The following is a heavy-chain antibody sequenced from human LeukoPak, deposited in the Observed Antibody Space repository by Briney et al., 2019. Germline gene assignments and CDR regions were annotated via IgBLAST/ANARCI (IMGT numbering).Heavy chain of an antibody. V-gene: IGHV3-7*01. J-gene: IGHJ4*02. CDR2: IKQDGSEK. CDR1: GFTFSTYW. CDR3: ARASRYYYDSSGYYFEY. D-gene: IGHD3-22*01. Sequence: GESLRLSCAASGFTFSTYWMSWVRQTPEKGLEWVANIKQDGSEKDYVDSVKGRFTISRDNAKNSLYLQMNSLRAEDTAVYYCARASRYYYDSSGYYFEYWGQGTLVTVSS.